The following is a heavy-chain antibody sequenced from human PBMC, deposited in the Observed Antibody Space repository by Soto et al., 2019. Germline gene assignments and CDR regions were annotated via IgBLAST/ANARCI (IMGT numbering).Heavy chain of an antibody. V-gene: IGHV1-18*04. D-gene: IGHD2-2*01. CDR2: ISAYNRNT. CDR3: ARDFRISCRGTSCIYFDS. J-gene: IGHJ4*02. Sequence: QVQLVQSGAEVKKPGASVKVSCKASGYTFTSYGISWVRQAPGQGLEWMGWISAYNRNTNIAPKLQGRVTMTTDTSTRTAYMELRSLRSDDTAIYYCARDFRISCRGTSCIYFDSRGQGTLVTVSS. CDR1: GYTFTSYG.